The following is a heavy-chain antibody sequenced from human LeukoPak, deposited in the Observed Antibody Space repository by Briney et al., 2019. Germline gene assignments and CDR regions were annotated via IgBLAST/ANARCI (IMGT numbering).Heavy chain of an antibody. V-gene: IGHV1-18*01. CDR1: GYTFTSYA. CDR3: ARGYSYGSDYYYGMDV. Sequence: ASVKVSCKASGYTFTSYAISWVRQAPGQGLEWMGWISGYNGNTKYAQKVQGRVTMTTDTSTSTAYMELRSLRSDDTAVYYCARGYSYGSDYYYGMDVWGQGTTVSVSS. J-gene: IGHJ6*02. D-gene: IGHD5-18*01. CDR2: ISGYNGNT.